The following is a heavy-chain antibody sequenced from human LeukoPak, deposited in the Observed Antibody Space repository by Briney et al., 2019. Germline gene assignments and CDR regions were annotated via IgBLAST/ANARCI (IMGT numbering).Heavy chain of an antibody. D-gene: IGHD2-21*02. J-gene: IGHJ4*02. CDR3: ARDNRLSDCSIDY. CDR1: GFTFSSYS. CDR2: ISSSSSYI. Sequence: GGSLRLSCAVSGFTFSSYSMNWVRQAPGKGLEWVSSISSSSSYIYYADSVKGRFTISRDNTKNSLYLQMNSLRDEDTAVYYCARDNRLSDCSIDYWGQGTLVTVSS. V-gene: IGHV3-21*01.